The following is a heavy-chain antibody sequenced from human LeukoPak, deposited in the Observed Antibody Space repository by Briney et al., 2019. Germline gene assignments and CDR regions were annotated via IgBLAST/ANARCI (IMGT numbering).Heavy chain of an antibody. V-gene: IGHV5-51*01. CDR3: AGLGDFWGGYYTKGY. CDR1: GYSFTSYW. Sequence: GESLKISCKGSGYSFTSYWIGWVRQMPGKGLEWMGIIYPGDSDTRYSPSFQGQVTISADKSISTAYLQWSSLKASDTAMYSCAGLGDFWGGYYTKGYWGQGTPGTVSS. J-gene: IGHJ4*03. D-gene: IGHD3-3*01. CDR2: IYPGDSDT.